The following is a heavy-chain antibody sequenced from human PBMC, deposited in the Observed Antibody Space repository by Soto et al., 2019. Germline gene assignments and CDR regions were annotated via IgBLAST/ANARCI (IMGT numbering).Heavy chain of an antibody. CDR3: ARGYSSGWTASVY. D-gene: IGHD6-19*01. J-gene: IGHJ4*02. CDR1: GFIFSSYW. Sequence: PVGSLRLSCAASGFIFSSYWMSWVRQAPGKGLEWVANIMQDGSEKSYVDSVKGRFTISRDNAKNSLYLQMNSLRAEDTAVYYCARGYSSGWTASVYWGQGTLVTVSS. CDR2: IMQDGSEK. V-gene: IGHV3-7*04.